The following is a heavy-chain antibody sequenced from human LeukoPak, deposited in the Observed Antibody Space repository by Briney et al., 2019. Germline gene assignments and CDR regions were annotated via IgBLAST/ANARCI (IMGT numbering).Heavy chain of an antibody. CDR3: ARDHVVDGLVYDY. CDR1: GLTFRSHW. Sequence: PGGSLRLSCAASGLTFRSHWMSWVRQAPGKGLEWVANINQDGSEKYYVDSVKGRFTISRDNAKNSLYLQMNSLRAEDTAVYYCARDHVVDGLVYDYWGQGALVTVSS. D-gene: IGHD2-15*01. V-gene: IGHV3-7*01. CDR2: INQDGSEK. J-gene: IGHJ4*02.